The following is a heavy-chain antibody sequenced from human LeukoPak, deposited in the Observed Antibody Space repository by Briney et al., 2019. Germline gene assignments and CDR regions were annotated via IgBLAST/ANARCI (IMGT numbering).Heavy chain of an antibody. CDR2: IKSKTDGGTT. Sequence: GGSLRLSCAASGFTFSNAWMSWVRQAPGKGLEWVGRIKSKTDGGTTDYAAPVKGRFTISGDDSKNTLYLQMNSLKTEDTAVYYCTTARPDYDYFDYWGQGTLVTVSS. J-gene: IGHJ4*02. D-gene: IGHD4-17*01. CDR3: TTARPDYDYFDY. CDR1: GFTFSNAW. V-gene: IGHV3-15*01.